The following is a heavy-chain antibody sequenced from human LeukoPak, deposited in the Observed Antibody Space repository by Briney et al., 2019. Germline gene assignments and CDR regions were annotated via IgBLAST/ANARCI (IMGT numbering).Heavy chain of an antibody. D-gene: IGHD6-13*01. J-gene: IGHJ5*02. CDR2: ISYDGSNK. CDR1: GFTFSSYA. V-gene: IGHV3-30-3*01. CDR3: ARGTPYSSSWYDWFDP. Sequence: PGGSLRLSCAASGFTFSSYAMHWVRQAPGKGLEWVAVISYDGSNKYYADSVKGRFTISRDNSKSTLYLQMNSLGAEDTAVYYCARGTPYSSSWYDWFDPWGQGTLVTVSS.